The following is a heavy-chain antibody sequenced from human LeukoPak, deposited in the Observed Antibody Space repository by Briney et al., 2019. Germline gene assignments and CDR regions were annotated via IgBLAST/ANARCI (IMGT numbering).Heavy chain of an antibody. D-gene: IGHD5-24*01. J-gene: IGHJ3*01. Sequence: GSLRLSCAASGFTFSGSAVHWVRQASGKGLEWVANIKQDGSEKYYVDSVKGRFTISRDNAKNSLYLQMNSLRAEDTAVYYCARDRTYRDGYNSEEFTYWGQGTMVTVSS. CDR1: GFTFSGSA. V-gene: IGHV3-7*01. CDR2: IKQDGSEK. CDR3: ARDRTYRDGYNSEEFTY.